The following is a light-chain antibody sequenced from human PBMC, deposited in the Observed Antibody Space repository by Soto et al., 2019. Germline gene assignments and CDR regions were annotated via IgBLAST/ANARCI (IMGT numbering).Light chain of an antibody. J-gene: IGLJ2*01. CDR1: SSDVGGYNY. CDR3: CSYAGSDNFVV. V-gene: IGLV2-8*01. CDR2: EVT. Sequence: QSALTQPPSASGSPGQSVTISCTGTSSDVGGYNYVSWYQQHPGKAPKLMIYEVTKRPSGVPDRFSGSKSGNTASLTVSGLQAYDEADYFCCSYAGSDNFVVFGGGTKLTVL.